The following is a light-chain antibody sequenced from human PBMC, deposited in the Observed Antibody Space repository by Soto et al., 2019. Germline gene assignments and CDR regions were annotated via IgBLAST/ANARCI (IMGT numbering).Light chain of an antibody. Sequence: QPVLPQPPSASGTPGQTVTISCSGSSSNVGSQFVYWYQQVPGTAPKLLIYKTYQRPPGVPDRFSGSKSGSSASLAISGLRSEDEADYYCAAWDDSLRWVFGGGTQLTVL. CDR2: KTY. V-gene: IGLV1-47*01. CDR1: SSNVGSQF. CDR3: AAWDDSLRWV. J-gene: IGLJ3*02.